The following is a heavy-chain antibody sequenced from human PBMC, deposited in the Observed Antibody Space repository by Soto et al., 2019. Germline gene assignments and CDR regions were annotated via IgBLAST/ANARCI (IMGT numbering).Heavy chain of an antibody. D-gene: IGHD5-12*01. J-gene: IGHJ3*02. CDR3: AREFIVKSGYGLLWEAFDI. Sequence: PGGSLRLSCAASGFTFSSYSMNWVRQAPGKGLEWVSSISSSSSYIYYADSVKGRFTISRDNAKNSLYLQMNSLRAEDTAVYYCAREFIVKSGYGLLWEAFDIWGQGTMVTVSS. CDR1: GFTFSSYS. CDR2: ISSSSSYI. V-gene: IGHV3-21*01.